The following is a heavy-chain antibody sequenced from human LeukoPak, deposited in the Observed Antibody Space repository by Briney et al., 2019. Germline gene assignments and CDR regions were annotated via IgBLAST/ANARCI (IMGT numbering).Heavy chain of an antibody. J-gene: IGHJ5*02. CDR1: GGSISSSSYY. D-gene: IGHD3-22*01. CDR3: ARSDPNYHDSSGYRYNWFDT. Sequence: SETLSLTCTVSGGSISSSSYYWGWIRQPPGKGLEWIGSIYYSGSTYYNPSLKSRVTISVDTSKNQFSLKLSSVTAADTAMFYCARSDPNYHDSSGYRYNWFDTWGQGTLVTVSS. CDR2: IYYSGST. V-gene: IGHV4-39*01.